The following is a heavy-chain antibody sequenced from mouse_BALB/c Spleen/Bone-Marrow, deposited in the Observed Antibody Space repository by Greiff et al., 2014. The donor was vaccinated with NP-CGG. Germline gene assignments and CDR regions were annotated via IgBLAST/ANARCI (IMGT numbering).Heavy chain of an antibody. CDR3: ARQDYYGSSPHWYFDV. J-gene: IGHJ1*01. CDR2: ISSGGSYT. D-gene: IGHD1-1*01. CDR1: GFTFSSYA. Sequence: EVQLQESGGGLVKPGGSLKLSCAASGFTFSSYAMSWVRQTPEKRLEWVATISSGGSYTYYADSVKGRFTISRDTAKNTLYLQMSSLRSEDTAIYYCARQDYYGSSPHWYFDVWGAGTTVTVAS. V-gene: IGHV5-9-3*01.